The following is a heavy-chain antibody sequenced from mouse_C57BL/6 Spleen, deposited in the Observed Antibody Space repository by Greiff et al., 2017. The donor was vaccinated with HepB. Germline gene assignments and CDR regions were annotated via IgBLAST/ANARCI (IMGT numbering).Heavy chain of an antibody. CDR2: ISSGGSYT. CDR3: ARPGSSYDFDY. Sequence: EVKVVESGGDLVKPGGSLKLSCAASGFTFSSYGMSWVRQTPDKRLEWVATISSGGSYTYYPDSVKGRFTISRDNAKNTLYLQMGSLKSEDTAMYYCARPGSSYDFDYWGQGTTLTVSS. CDR1: GFTFSSYG. D-gene: IGHD1-1*01. V-gene: IGHV5-6*01. J-gene: IGHJ2*01.